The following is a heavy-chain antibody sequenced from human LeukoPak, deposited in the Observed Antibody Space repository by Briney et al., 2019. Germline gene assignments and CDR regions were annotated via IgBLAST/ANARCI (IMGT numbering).Heavy chain of an antibody. Sequence: GGSLRLSCAASGFTFSSYSMNWVRQAPGKGLEWVSSISSSSSYIYYADSVKGRFTISRDNAKSSLYLQMNSLRAEDTAVYYCARDLGDGYTIDYWGQGTLVTVSS. D-gene: IGHD5-24*01. CDR3: ARDLGDGYTIDY. J-gene: IGHJ4*02. CDR2: ISSSSSYI. CDR1: GFTFSSYS. V-gene: IGHV3-21*01.